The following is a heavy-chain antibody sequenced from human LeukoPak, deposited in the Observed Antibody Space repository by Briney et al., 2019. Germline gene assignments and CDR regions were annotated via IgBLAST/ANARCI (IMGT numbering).Heavy chain of an antibody. CDR1: GFSLSDYF. D-gene: IGHD4-17*01. Sequence: GGSLRLSCAASGFSLSDYFMTWIRQAPGKGLEWVSGISSSGSAIYYADSVRGRFTISRDNAKNSLYLQMNSLRPEDTAVYYCARDQSHYGVWGQGTLVTVSS. CDR3: ARDQSHYGV. J-gene: IGHJ4*02. V-gene: IGHV3-11*01. CDR2: ISSSGSAI.